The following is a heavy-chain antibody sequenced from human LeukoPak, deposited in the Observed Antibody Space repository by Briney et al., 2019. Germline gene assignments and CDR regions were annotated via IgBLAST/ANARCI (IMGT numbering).Heavy chain of an antibody. CDR1: GFTFSNAW. V-gene: IGHV3-23*01. CDR2: IGAWIPGT. D-gene: IGHD1-14*01. Sequence: PGGSLRLSCAASGFTFSNAWMSWVRQAPGKGLEWVSSIGAWIPGTHYADSVTGRFTISRDNSKKTLYLQMNSLRADDTAVYYCAKGKINHDGAFDIWGQGTLVTVSS. J-gene: IGHJ3*02. CDR3: AKGKINHDGAFDI.